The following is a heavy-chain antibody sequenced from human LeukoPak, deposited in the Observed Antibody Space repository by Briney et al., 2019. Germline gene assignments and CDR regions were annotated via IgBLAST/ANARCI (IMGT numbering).Heavy chain of an antibody. CDR1: GDSISSGSYY. CDR3: ASRHSKQQPYYYYMDI. D-gene: IGHD6-13*01. Sequence: SQTLSLTCTVPGDSISSGSYYWSWIRQPAGKGLEWIGRIYSNGDTKFNPSLKSRVTISLDTSKNQFSLKLSSATAADTAVYYCASRHSKQQPYYYYMDIWGKGTTVTVSS. V-gene: IGHV4-61*02. J-gene: IGHJ6*03. CDR2: IYSNGDT.